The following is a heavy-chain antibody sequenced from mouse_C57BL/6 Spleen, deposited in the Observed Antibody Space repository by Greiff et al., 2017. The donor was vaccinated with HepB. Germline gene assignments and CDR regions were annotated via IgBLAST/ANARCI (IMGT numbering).Heavy chain of an antibody. CDR2: IYPGSGST. CDR1: GYTFTSYW. J-gene: IGHJ3*01. V-gene: IGHV1-55*01. Sequence: QVQLQQPGAELVKPGASVKMSCKASGYTFTSYWITWVKQRPGQGLEWIGDIYPGSGSTNYNEKFKSKATLTVDTSSSTAYMQLSSLTSEESAVYYCARPYYYGSSYVGWFAYWGQGTLVTVSA. D-gene: IGHD1-1*01. CDR3: ARPYYYGSSYVGWFAY.